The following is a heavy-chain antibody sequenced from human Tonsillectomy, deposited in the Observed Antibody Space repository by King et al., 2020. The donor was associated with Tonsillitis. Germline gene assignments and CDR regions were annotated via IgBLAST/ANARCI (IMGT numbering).Heavy chain of an antibody. CDR1: GFIFSSYP. CDR3: ARSGRTQLWLPLDY. V-gene: IGHV3-30-3*01. CDR2: MSNDGSNK. J-gene: IGHJ4*02. D-gene: IGHD5-18*01. Sequence: QLVQSGGGVVQPGRSLRLSCAASGFIFSSYPMHWVRRAPGKGLAWVALMSNDGSNKYYADSVKGRFTISRDNSKNTLYLQMNSLRAEDTAVYYCARSGRTQLWLPLDYRGQGTLVTVSS.